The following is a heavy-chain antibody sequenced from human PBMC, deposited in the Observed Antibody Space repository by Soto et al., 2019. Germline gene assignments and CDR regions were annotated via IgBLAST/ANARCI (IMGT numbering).Heavy chain of an antibody. J-gene: IGHJ4*02. D-gene: IGHD4-17*01. CDR3: AREDDYDDNGFDY. CDR2: IPDDGSYQ. CDR1: GFTFSNYG. Sequence: PGGSLRLSCAVSGFTFSNYGMHWVRQAPGKGLEWVAVIPDDGSYQYYADSVKGRFSISRDNSKNTLYLQMNSLRAEDTALYYCAREDDYDDNGFDYWGQGTLVTVS. V-gene: IGHV3-33*01.